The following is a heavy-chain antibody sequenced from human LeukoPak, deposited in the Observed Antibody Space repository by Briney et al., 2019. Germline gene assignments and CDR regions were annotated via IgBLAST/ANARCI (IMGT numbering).Heavy chain of an antibody. CDR3: AKDRYDSSGYPSD. Sequence: PGGSLRLSCAASGFTFSSYAMHWVRQAPGKGLEWVAVISYDGSNKYYADSVKGRFTISRDNSKNTLYLQMNSLRAEDTAVYYCAKDRYDSSGYPSDWGQGTLVTVSS. D-gene: IGHD3-22*01. J-gene: IGHJ4*02. CDR1: GFTFSSYA. V-gene: IGHV3-30-3*01. CDR2: ISYDGSNK.